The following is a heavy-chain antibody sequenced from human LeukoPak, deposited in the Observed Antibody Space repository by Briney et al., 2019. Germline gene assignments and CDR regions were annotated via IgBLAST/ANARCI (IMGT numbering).Heavy chain of an antibody. CDR1: GSTFSSYG. V-gene: IGHV3-23*01. CDR2: ISGSGGST. J-gene: IGHJ4*02. CDR3: AKLLWLRELFD. D-gene: IGHD3-10*01. Sequence: GGSLRLSCAASGSTFSSYGMSWVRQAPGKGLEWVSGISGSGGSTYYADSVRGRFTISRDNSKNTLYLQMNTLRAEDTAVYYCAKLLWLRELFDWGQGTLVTVSS.